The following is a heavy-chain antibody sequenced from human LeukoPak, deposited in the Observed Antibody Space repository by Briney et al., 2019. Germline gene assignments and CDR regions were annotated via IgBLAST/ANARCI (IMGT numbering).Heavy chain of an antibody. V-gene: IGHV3-11*01. CDR3: ARGGKWEPRKYDN. CDR2: ISNSGNTI. CDR1: GFTFNGYY. D-gene: IGHD1-26*01. J-gene: IGHJ4*02. Sequence: GGSLRLSCAASGFTFNGYYMSWIRQAPGKELEWVSDISNSGNTIYYADSVKGRFTISRDNAKNSLYLQMNSLRAEDTAVYYCARGGKWEPRKYDNWAQGTLVTVSS.